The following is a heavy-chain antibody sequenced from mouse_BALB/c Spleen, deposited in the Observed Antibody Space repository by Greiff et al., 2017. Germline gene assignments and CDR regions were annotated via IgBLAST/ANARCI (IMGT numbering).Heavy chain of an antibody. D-gene: IGHD4-1*01. J-gene: IGHJ3*01. CDR1: GYTFTDYN. CDR3: KLGIAWFAY. Sequence: EVKLVESGPELVKPGASVKISCKASGYTFTDYNMHWVKQSHGKSLEWIGYIYPYNGGTGYNQKFKSKATLTVDNSSSTAYMELRSLTSEDSAVYYCKLGIAWFAYWGQGTLVTVSA. CDR2: IYPYNGGT. V-gene: IGHV1S29*02.